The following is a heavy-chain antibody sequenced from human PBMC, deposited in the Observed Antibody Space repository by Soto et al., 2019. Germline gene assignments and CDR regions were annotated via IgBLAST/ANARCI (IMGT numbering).Heavy chain of an antibody. CDR1: GGCFSGYY. D-gene: IGHD3-10*01. V-gene: IGHV4-34*01. J-gene: IGHJ6*02. CDR2: INHSGST. Sequence: SETLSLTCAVYGGCFSGYYWSWIRQPPGKGLEWIGEINHSGSTNYNPSLKSRVTISVDTSKNQFSLKLSSVTAADTAVYYCARWVRLSMVRGLRYYYYGMDVWGQGTTVTVSS. CDR3: ARWVRLSMVRGLRYYYYGMDV.